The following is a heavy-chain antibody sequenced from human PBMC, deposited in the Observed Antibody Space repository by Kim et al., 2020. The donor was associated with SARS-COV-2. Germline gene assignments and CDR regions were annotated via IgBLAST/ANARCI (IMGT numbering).Heavy chain of an antibody. V-gene: IGHV4-34*01. CDR1: GGSFSGYY. D-gene: IGHD1-26*01. CDR2: INHSGST. J-gene: IGHJ6*01. Sequence: SETLSLTCAVYGGSFSGYYWSWIRQPPGKGLEWIGEINHSGSTNYNPSLKSRVTISVDTSKNQFSLKLSSVTAADTAVYYCARGLVGATSYYYYGMDVWG. CDR3: ARGLVGATSYYYYGMDV.